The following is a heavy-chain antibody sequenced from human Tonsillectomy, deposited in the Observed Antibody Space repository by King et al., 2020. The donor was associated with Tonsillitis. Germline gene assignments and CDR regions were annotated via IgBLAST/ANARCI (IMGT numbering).Heavy chain of an antibody. CDR1: VFIFSSYA. CDR3: VKGWGVGSCCSSFFEH. D-gene: IGHD2-15*01. V-gene: IGHV3-64D*06. CDR2: ISTNGGST. Sequence: VQLVESGGGLVQPGGSLRLSCSASVFIFSSYAMHWVRPAPGKGLEYVSAISTNGGSTYYADSVKGRFIISRDNSKNTLYLQMSSLRVEDTAVYYCVKGWGVGSCCSSFFEHWGQGTLVTVSS. J-gene: IGHJ4*02.